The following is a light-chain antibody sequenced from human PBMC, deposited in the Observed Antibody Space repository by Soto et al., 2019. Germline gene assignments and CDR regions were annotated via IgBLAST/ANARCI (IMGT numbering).Light chain of an antibody. V-gene: IGLV2-8*01. Sequence: QSVLTQPPSASRSPGQSVTISCTGTSSDVGAYNYVSWYQPHPGKAPKLLIYEVNKRPSGVPDRFSGSKSGNTASLTVSGLQAEDEADYYCTSYAGNNNFVFGTGPKVTVL. J-gene: IGLJ1*01. CDR2: EVN. CDR3: TSYAGNNNFV. CDR1: SSDVGAYNY.